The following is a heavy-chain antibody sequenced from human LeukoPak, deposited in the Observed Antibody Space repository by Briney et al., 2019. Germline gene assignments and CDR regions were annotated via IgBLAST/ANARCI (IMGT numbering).Heavy chain of an antibody. J-gene: IGHJ5*02. CDR2: IYYSVST. D-gene: IGHD6-19*01. V-gene: IGHV4-30-4*08. CDR1: VGSIISGDYY. Sequence: SQTLSLTCTVSVGSIISGDYYWSSIRQPPGKCLEWIGYIYYSVSTYYNPSLKSRVTISVDTSKNQFSLKLSSVTAADTAVYYCARSSSGWYKDNWFDPWGQGTLVTVSS. CDR3: ARSSSGWYKDNWFDP.